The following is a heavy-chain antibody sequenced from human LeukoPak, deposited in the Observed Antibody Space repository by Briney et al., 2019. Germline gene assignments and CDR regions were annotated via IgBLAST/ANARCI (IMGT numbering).Heavy chain of an antibody. CDR2: IIPIFGTA. Sequence: ASVKVSCRASGGTFSSYAISWVRQAPGQGLEWMGGIIPIFGTANYAQKFQGRVTITADESTSTAYMELSSLRSEDTAVYYCARASPNYYDSSGYSPFDYWGQGTLVTVSS. CDR1: GGTFSSYA. CDR3: ARASPNYYDSSGYSPFDY. J-gene: IGHJ4*02. V-gene: IGHV1-69*13. D-gene: IGHD3-22*01.